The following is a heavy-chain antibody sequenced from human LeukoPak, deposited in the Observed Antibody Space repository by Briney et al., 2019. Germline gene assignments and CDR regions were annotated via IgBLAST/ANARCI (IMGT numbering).Heavy chain of an antibody. CDR1: GGSISGHY. J-gene: IGHJ4*02. Sequence: PSETLSLTCTVSGGSISGHYWSWIRQPPGKGLEWIGYIYYSGSTNYNPSLKSRVTISVDTSKNQFSLKLSSVTAADTAVYYCARVDTAMVTYFDYWGQGTLVTVSS. CDR3: ARVDTAMVTYFDY. CDR2: IYYSGST. D-gene: IGHD5-18*01. V-gene: IGHV4-59*11.